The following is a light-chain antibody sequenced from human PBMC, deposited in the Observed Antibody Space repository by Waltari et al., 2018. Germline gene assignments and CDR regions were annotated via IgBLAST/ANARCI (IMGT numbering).Light chain of an antibody. CDR2: ATS. V-gene: IGKV1-27*01. J-gene: IGKJ4*01. CDR1: QGISDY. Sequence: DIQMTQSPSSLPSSVGDRVPITCRASQGISDYLAWYQQKPGKIPRLLLYATSTLQSGVSSRFSGSGSGTDFTLTITSLQPEDVANYYCQKYNSAPHTFGGGTKVEIK. CDR3: QKYNSAPHT.